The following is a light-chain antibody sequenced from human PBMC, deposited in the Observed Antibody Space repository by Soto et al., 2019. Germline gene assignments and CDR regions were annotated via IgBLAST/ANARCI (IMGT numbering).Light chain of an antibody. CDR1: QSVLHTSNNKNY. V-gene: IGKV4-1*01. Sequence: IVMTQSPDSLAVSLGERATINCKSSQSVLHTSNNKNYLAWYQRKPGQPPRLLTYWASTREYGVPDRFSGSGSGTDFTLTISNLQAEDVAIYFCQQYYSTPLTFGGGTKVDIK. CDR2: WAS. J-gene: IGKJ4*01. CDR3: QQYYSTPLT.